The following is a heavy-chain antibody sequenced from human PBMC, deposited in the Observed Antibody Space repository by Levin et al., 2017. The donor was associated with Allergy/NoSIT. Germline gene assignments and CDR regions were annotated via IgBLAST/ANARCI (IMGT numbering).Heavy chain of an antibody. CDR1: GGSISSSSYY. J-gene: IGHJ4*02. CDR3: ARDEGMTTVVTPGY. V-gene: IGHV4-39*07. CDR2: IYYSGTT. Sequence: RASETLSLTCSVSGGSISSSSYYWGWIRQPPGKGLEWIGSIYYSGTTYYNPSLRSRDTISVDTSKNQISLKLSSVTAADTAVYYCARDEGMTTVVTPGYWGQGTLVTVSS. D-gene: IGHD4-23*01.